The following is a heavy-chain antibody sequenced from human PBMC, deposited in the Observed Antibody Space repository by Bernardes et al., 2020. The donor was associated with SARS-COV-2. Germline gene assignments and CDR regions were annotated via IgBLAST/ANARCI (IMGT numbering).Heavy chain of an antibody. J-gene: IGHJ6*02. Sequence: ASVKVSCKAPGYTFTGYYMHWVRQAPGQGLEWMGWINPNSGGTNDAQTFQGWVTMTRDTSISTAYMELSRLRSDDTAVYYCARVGYYYDSSGYYNYYYGMDVWGQGTTVTVSS. D-gene: IGHD3-22*01. CDR1: GYTFTGYY. CDR3: ARVGYYYDSSGYYNYYYGMDV. V-gene: IGHV1-2*04. CDR2: INPNSGGT.